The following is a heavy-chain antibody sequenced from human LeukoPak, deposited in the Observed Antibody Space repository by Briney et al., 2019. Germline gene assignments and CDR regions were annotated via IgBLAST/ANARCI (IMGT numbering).Heavy chain of an antibody. Sequence: GGSLRLSCEASGFTFSSDGMHWVRQAPGKGLEWVAVIWYDGSYKYSADSVNGRFTISRDNSNSPLYMQMNSLRAEDTAVYYCARDKSTSCYYFDYWGPGALVTVSS. D-gene: IGHD2-2*01. CDR1: GFTFSSDG. V-gene: IGHV3-33*08. J-gene: IGHJ4*02. CDR2: IWYDGSYK. CDR3: ARDKSTSCYYFDY.